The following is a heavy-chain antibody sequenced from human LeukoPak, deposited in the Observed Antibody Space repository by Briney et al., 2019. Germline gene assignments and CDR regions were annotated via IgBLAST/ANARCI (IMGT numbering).Heavy chain of an antibody. V-gene: IGHV3-23*01. CDR1: GFTFSSYA. CDR2: ISGSGGST. CDR3: AKGYARSPLDVIAAAGRFDY. J-gene: IGHJ4*02. Sequence: PGGSLRLSCAASGFTFSSYAMSWVRQAPGKGLEWVSAISGSGGSTYYADSVKGRFTISRDNSKNTLYLQMNSLGAEDTAVYYCAKGYARSPLDVIAAAGRFDYWGQGTLVTVSS. D-gene: IGHD6-13*01.